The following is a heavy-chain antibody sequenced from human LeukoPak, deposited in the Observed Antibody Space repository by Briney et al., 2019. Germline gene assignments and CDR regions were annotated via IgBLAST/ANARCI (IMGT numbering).Heavy chain of an antibody. V-gene: IGHV4-4*07. J-gene: IGHJ3*02. CDR2: IYTSGST. CDR3: ARDLTEMARSYAFDI. CDR1: GGSISSYY. Sequence: KPSETLSLTCTVSGGSISSYYWSWIRQPAGKGLEWIGRIYTSGSTNYNPSLKSRVTMSVDTSKNQFSLKLSSVTAADTAVYYCARDLTEMARSYAFDIWGQGTMVTVSS. D-gene: IGHD5-24*01.